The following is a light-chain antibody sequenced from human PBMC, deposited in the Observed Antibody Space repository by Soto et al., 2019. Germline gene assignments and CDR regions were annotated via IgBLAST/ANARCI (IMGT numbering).Light chain of an antibody. CDR1: SSDVGGYNY. CDR3: CSYAGSYTFHWV. J-gene: IGLJ3*02. V-gene: IGLV2-11*01. Sequence: QSALTQPRSVSGSPGQSVTISCTGTSSDVGGYNYVSWYQQHPGKAPKLMIYDVSKRPSGVPDRFSGSKSGNTASLTISGLQAEDEADYYCCSYAGSYTFHWVFGGGTKLT. CDR2: DVS.